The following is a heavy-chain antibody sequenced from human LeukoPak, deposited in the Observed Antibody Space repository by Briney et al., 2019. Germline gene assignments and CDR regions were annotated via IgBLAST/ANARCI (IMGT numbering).Heavy chain of an antibody. J-gene: IGHJ4*02. CDR1: GYTFTVYY. CDR3: ARTSSLRLFDY. Sequence: ASVKVSCKASGYTFTVYYIHWVRQAPGQGLEWMGWINPRSGGTDYAENFQGRVTMTRDTSITTAYMEVSRLRSDDTAVYCCARTSSLRLFDYWGQGTLVTVSS. D-gene: IGHD4-17*01. CDR2: INPRSGGT. V-gene: IGHV1-2*02.